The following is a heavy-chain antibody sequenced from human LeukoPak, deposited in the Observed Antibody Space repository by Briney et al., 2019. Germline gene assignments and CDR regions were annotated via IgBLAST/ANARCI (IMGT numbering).Heavy chain of an antibody. CDR3: ARAEGAIPYFDY. Sequence: SETLSLTCTVSGGPISNYYWSWLRQPPGKGLERIGYVYYSGSTNYNPSLKSRGTISVDTSKNQFSLKLSSVTAADTAVYYCARAEGAIPYFDYWGQGTLVAVSS. CDR2: VYYSGST. CDR1: GGPISNYY. V-gene: IGHV4-59*01. D-gene: IGHD1-26*01. J-gene: IGHJ4*02.